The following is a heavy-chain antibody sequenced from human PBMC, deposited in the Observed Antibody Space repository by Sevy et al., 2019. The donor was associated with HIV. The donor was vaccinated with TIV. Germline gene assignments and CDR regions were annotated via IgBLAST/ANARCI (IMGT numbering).Heavy chain of an antibody. V-gene: IGHV3-33*03. CDR1: GFTFRSYG. D-gene: IGHD3-10*01. J-gene: IGHJ4*02. CDR3: ATPHHLGSGSEGGHDY. CDR2: IWYDGSNQ. Sequence: GGSLRLSCVASGFTFRSYGMNWVRQAPGSGLEWVALIWYDGSNQYYADSVKGRFTISRDNSKNTLYLQMNSLRAEDTAVYYCATPHHLGSGSEGGHDYWGQGTLVTVSS.